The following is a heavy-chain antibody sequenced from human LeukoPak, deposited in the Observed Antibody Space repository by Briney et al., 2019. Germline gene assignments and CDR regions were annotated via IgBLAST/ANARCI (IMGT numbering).Heavy chain of an antibody. CDR1: GGSISSYY. J-gene: IGHJ4*02. Sequence: SETLSLTCTVSGGSISSYYWSWIRQPPGKGLGWIGYIYYSGSTNYNPSLKSRVTISVDTSKNQFSLKLNSVTAADTAVYYCARGGIVGTSYFDYWGQGTLVTVSS. CDR3: ARGGIVGTSYFDY. V-gene: IGHV4-59*01. CDR2: IYYSGST. D-gene: IGHD1-26*01.